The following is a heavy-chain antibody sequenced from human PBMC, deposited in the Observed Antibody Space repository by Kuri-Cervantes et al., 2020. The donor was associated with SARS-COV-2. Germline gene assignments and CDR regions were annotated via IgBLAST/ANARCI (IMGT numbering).Heavy chain of an antibody. J-gene: IGHJ4*02. Sequence: GGSLRLSCAASGFTFSGHWIHWVRQAPGKGLEWVSSISSSSGYIYYADSVKGRFTISRDNAKNSLYLQMNSLRAEDTAVYYCVRDGDHWNFDYWGQGTLVTVSS. D-gene: IGHD1-1*01. V-gene: IGHV3-21*01. CDR2: ISSSSGYI. CDR1: GFTFSGHW. CDR3: VRDGDHWNFDY.